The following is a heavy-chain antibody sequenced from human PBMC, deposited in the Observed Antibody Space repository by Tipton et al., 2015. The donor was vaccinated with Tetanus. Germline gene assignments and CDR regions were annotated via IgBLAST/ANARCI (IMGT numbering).Heavy chain of an antibody. CDR1: GYTFTGYY. CDR2: INPNSGGT. CDR3: AREAMAAAGTGDY. Sequence: QVQLVQSGAEVKKPGASVKVSCKASGYTFTGYYMHWVRQAPGQGLEWMGWINPNSGGTNYAQKFQGRVTMTRDTSISTAYMELSRLRSGVTAVYYCAREAMAAAGTGDYWGQGTLVTVSS. D-gene: IGHD6-13*01. J-gene: IGHJ4*02. V-gene: IGHV1-2*02.